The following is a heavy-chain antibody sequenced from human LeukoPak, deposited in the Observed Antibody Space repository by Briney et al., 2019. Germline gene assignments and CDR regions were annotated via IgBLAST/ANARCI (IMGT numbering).Heavy chain of an antibody. D-gene: IGHD3-22*01. CDR1: GFKFDDYG. CDR2: INWNGAWT. V-gene: IGHV3-20*04. Sequence: GGSLRLSCAASGFKFDDYGMSWVRQAPGKGLEWVCDINWNGAWTGYADSVKGRFTISRDNAKNSLYLQMNSLRAEDTALHYCAGYYYDSSRGFDLWGQGTLVTVSA. CDR3: AGYYYDSSRGFDL. J-gene: IGHJ5*02.